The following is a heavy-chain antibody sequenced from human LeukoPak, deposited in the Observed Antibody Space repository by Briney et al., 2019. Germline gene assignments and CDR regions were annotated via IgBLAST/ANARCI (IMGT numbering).Heavy chain of an antibody. CDR1: AFTFSSYR. Sequence: GGSLSLSCAATAFTFSSYRMNWVRQATGKGLEWVSSISSSSSYIYYADSVKGRFTISRDNAKNTLYLQMNSLRAEDTAVYYCARDHGYYFDYWGQGTLVTVSS. CDR2: ISSSSSYI. V-gene: IGHV3-21*01. CDR3: ARDHGYYFDY. J-gene: IGHJ4*02.